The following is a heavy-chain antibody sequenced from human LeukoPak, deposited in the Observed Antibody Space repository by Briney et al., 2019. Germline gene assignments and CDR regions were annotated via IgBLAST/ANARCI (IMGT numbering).Heavy chain of an antibody. CDR2: ISGSDTST. CDR1: GFTFSNYS. J-gene: IGHJ4*02. CDR3: TRARSASSSSCYNY. V-gene: IGHV3-23*01. Sequence: GGSLRLSCAASGFTFSNYSMTWVRQAPGKGLEWVSSISGSDTSTYYADSVKGRFTISRDNSKNTLELQMDSLRAEDTAVYYCTRARSASSSSCYNYWGQGILVTVSS. D-gene: IGHD2-2*02.